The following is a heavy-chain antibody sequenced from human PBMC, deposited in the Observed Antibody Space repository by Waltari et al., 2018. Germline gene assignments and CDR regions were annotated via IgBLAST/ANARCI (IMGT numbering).Heavy chain of an antibody. CDR1: GYTFTGYY. CDR3: ARGGAVAVYYYYYYMDV. Sequence: QVQLVQSGAEVKKPGASVKVSCKASGYTFTGYYMHWVRQAPGQGLEWMGWINPNSGGTNYAQKFQGRVTMTRDTSISTAYMELSRLRSDDTAVYYCARGGAVAVYYYYYYMDVWGKGTTVTVSS. J-gene: IGHJ6*03. V-gene: IGHV1-2*02. D-gene: IGHD6-19*01. CDR2: INPNSGGT.